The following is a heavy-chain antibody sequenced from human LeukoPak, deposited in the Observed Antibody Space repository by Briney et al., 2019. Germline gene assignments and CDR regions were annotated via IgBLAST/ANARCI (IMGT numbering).Heavy chain of an antibody. CDR3: AVSFDY. D-gene: IGHD5/OR15-5a*01. V-gene: IGHV3-33*01. CDR2: IWYDGSNK. J-gene: IGHJ4*02. CDR1: GFTFSSYG. Sequence: GGSLRLSCAASGFTFSSYGMHWVRQAPGKGLEWVAVIWYDGSNKYYADSVKGRFTISRDNAKNSLYLQMNSLRAEDTAVYYCAVSFDYWGQGTLVTVSS.